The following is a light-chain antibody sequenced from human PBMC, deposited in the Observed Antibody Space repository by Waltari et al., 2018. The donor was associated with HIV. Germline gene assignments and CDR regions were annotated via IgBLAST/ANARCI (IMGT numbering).Light chain of an antibody. CDR2: DAS. Sequence: LVLTQSPVTLSLSPGERATLSCRASQSVSKYLAWYQHKPGQAPRLLIYDASNRATGIPARFSGSGSGTDFTLTISSLEPEDFAVYYCRQRTNWPYTFGQGTKLEIK. CDR3: RQRTNWPYT. CDR1: QSVSKY. J-gene: IGKJ2*01. V-gene: IGKV3-11*01.